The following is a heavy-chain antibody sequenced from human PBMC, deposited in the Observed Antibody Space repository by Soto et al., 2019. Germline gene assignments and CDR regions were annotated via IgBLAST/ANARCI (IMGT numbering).Heavy chain of an antibody. CDR2: IYWDDDK. D-gene: IGHD3-9*01. Sequence: SGPTLVNPTQTLTLTCTFSGFSLSTTEVGVGWIRQPPGKALEWLALIYWDDDKRYSPSLKSRLTITKDTSKNQVVLTMTIMDPLDTATYYCAHRFDWYYFDYWGQGTLVTSPQ. J-gene: IGHJ4*02. CDR1: GFSLSTTEVG. V-gene: IGHV2-5*02. CDR3: AHRFDWYYFDY.